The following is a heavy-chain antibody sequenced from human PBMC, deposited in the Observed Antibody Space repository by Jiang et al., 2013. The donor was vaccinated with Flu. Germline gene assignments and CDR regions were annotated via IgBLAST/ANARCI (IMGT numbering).Heavy chain of an antibody. Sequence: SISSSSYYWGWIRQPPGKGLEWIGSIYYSGSTYYNPSLKSRVTISVDTSKNQFSLKLSSVTAADTAVYYCARQIVGDYFDYWGQGTLVTVSS. J-gene: IGHJ4*02. CDR1: SISSSSYY. D-gene: IGHD3-16*02. V-gene: IGHV4-39*01. CDR3: ARQIVGDYFDY. CDR2: IYYSGST.